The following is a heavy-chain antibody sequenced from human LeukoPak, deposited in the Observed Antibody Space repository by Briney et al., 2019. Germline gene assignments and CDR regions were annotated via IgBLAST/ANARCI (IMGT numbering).Heavy chain of an antibody. D-gene: IGHD1-26*01. Sequence: SQTLSLTCAISGDSVSSNSATWNWLRQSPSRGLEWLGRTYSRSKWYNEYAVSVRSLITINLDTSKNQFSLQLNSVTPEDTAVYYCARVGGHSGTYYDGFDIWGQGTMVTVSS. V-gene: IGHV6-1*01. CDR2: TYSRSKWYN. CDR1: GDSVSSNSAT. CDR3: ARVGGHSGTYYDGFDI. J-gene: IGHJ3*02.